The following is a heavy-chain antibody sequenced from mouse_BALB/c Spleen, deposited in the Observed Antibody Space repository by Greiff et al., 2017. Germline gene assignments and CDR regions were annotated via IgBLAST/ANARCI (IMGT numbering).Heavy chain of an antibody. CDR2: IDPANGNT. D-gene: IGHD2-1*01. J-gene: IGHJ4*01. V-gene: IGHV14-3*02. CDR1: GFNIKDTY. Sequence: EVQRVESGAELVKPGASVKLSCTASGFNIKDTYMHWVKQRPEQGLEWIGRIDPANGNTKYDPKFQGKATITADTSSNTAYLQLSSLTSEDTAVYYCARFYGNYDAMDYWGQGTSVTVSS. CDR3: ARFYGNYDAMDY.